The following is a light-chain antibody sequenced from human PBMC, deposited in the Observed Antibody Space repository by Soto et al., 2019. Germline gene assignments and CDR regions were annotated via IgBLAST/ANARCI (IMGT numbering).Light chain of an antibody. J-gene: IGKJ2*01. CDR3: QQRSSWPPRT. CDR1: QSVSTY. Sequence: EIVLTQSPATMSLSPGERATLSCRASQSVSTYLAWYQQKRGQDPRLLIYDASNRATGIPGRFSGSGSGTDFTLTISSLEPEDFAVYYCQQRSSWPPRTFGQGTKLEIK. CDR2: DAS. V-gene: IGKV3-11*01.